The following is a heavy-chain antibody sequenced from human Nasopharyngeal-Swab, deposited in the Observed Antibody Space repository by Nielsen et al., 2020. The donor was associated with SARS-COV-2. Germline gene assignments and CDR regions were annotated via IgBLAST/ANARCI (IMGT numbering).Heavy chain of an antibody. CDR1: GFTFGDYA. CDR2: IGSKAYGGTT. Sequence: GESLKISCTASGFTFGDYAMSWVRQAPGKGLEWVGFIGSKAYGGTTEYAASVKGRFTISRDDSKSIAYLQMNSLKTEDTAVYYCTRDDFWSGYYNYWGQGTLVTVSS. V-gene: IGHV3-49*04. D-gene: IGHD3-3*01. J-gene: IGHJ4*02. CDR3: TRDDFWSGYYNY.